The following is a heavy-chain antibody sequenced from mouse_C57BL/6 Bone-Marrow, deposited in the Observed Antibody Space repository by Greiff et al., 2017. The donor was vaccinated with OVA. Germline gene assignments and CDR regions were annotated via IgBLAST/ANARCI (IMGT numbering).Heavy chain of an antibody. CDR2: IRNKANGYTT. D-gene: IGHD2-1*01. CDR1: GFTFTDYY. V-gene: IGHV7-3*01. CDR3: ARYSNYIYYYAMDY. Sequence: EVQLVESGGGLVQPGGSLCLSCAASGFTFTDYYMSWVRRHPGRALEWLGFIRNKANGYTTEYSASVKGRFTISRDNSQSILYLQMNALRAEDSATYYCARYSNYIYYYAMDYWGQGTSVTVSS. J-gene: IGHJ4*01.